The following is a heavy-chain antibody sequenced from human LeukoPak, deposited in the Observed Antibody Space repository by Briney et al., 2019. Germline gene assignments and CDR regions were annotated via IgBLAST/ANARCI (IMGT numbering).Heavy chain of an antibody. CDR1: GGTFSSYT. D-gene: IGHD3-3*01. CDR3: ARGVVRSYYYMDV. V-gene: IGHV1-69*02. CDR2: IIPILGIA. J-gene: IGHJ6*03. Sequence: SVKVSCKASGGTFSSYTISWVRQAPGQGLEWMGRIIPILGIANYAQKFQGRVTITADKSTSTAYMELSSLRSEDTAVYYCARGVVRSYYYMDVWGKGTTATVSS.